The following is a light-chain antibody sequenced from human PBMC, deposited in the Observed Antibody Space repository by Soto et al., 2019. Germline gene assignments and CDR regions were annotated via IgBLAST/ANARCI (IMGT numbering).Light chain of an antibody. CDR1: QSVNNN. CDR2: DAF. V-gene: IGKV3-15*01. Sequence: EVVMTQSPGTLSVSPGERVTLSCRASQSVNNNLVWYQQRPGQAPRLLIYDAFTRTTGIPARFSGSGSGTEFTLTISSLQPEDVAIYYCQQYYNWPWTFGQGTKVEIK. J-gene: IGKJ1*01. CDR3: QQYYNWPWT.